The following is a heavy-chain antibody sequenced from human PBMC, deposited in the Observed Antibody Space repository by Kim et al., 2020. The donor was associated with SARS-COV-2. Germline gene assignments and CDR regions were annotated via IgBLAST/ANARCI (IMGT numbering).Heavy chain of an antibody. CDR3: AREDILTGYYFDY. Sequence: SETLSLTCTVSGGSISSSSYYWGWIRQPPGKGLEWIGSIYYSGSTYYNPSLKRRVTISVDTSKNQFSLKLSSVTAADTAVYYCAREDILTGYYFDYWGQGTLVTVSS. J-gene: IGHJ4*02. CDR2: IYYSGST. D-gene: IGHD3-9*01. V-gene: IGHV4-39*07. CDR1: GGSISSSSYY.